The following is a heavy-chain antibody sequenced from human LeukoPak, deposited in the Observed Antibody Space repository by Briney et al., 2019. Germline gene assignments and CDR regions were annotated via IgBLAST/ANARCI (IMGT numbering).Heavy chain of an antibody. CDR3: ARSSGGAKPGAFDI. CDR1: GGSISSYY. CDR2: IYYSGST. J-gene: IGHJ3*02. D-gene: IGHD1-26*01. Sequence: SETLSLTCTVSGGSISSYYWSWIRQPPGKGLGWIGYIYYSGSTNYNPSLKSRVTISVDASKNQFSLKLSSVTAADTAVYYCARSSGGAKPGAFDIWGQGTMVTVSS. V-gene: IGHV4-59*08.